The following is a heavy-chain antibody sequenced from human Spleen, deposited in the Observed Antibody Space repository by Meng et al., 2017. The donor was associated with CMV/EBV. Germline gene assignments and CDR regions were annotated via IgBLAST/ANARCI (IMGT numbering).Heavy chain of an antibody. V-gene: IGHV1-69*05. Sequence: SVKVSCKASGYTFTAYYINWVRQAPGQGLEWMGGIIPIFGTANYEQKFQGRVTITTDESTRTAYMELSSLRSEDTAVYYCARDDTRVVVVPAAISAQPYYYYYGMDVWGQGTTVTVSS. CDR1: GYTFTAYY. CDR2: IIPIFGTA. J-gene: IGHJ6*02. CDR3: ARDDTRVVVVPAAISAQPYYYYYGMDV. D-gene: IGHD2-2*01.